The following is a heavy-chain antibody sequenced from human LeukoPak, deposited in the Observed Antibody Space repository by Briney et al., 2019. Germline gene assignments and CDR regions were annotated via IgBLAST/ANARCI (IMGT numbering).Heavy chain of an antibody. CDR1: GGTFSSYA. D-gene: IGHD5-12*01. CDR3: AREASGYDYGFDY. J-gene: IGHJ4*02. V-gene: IGHV1-69*13. CDR2: IIPIFGTA. Sequence: ASVKVSCKASGGTFSSYAISWVRRAPGQGLEWMGGIIPIFGTANYAQKFQGRVTITADESTSTAYMELSSLRSEDTAVYYCAREASGYDYGFDYWGQGTLVTVSS.